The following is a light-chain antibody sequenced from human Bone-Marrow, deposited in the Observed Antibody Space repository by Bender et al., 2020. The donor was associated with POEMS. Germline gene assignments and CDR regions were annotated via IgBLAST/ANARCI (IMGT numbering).Light chain of an antibody. Sequence: QSALTQPASMSGSPGQSITISCTGTSSDVGSYNLVSWYQQHPGKAPKLMIYAVTKRPSGVSTRFSGSKSGNTASLTISGLQAEDEADYYCCSYADSSTLVLGTGTKVTVL. CDR3: CSYADSSTLV. CDR1: SSDVGSYNL. CDR2: AVT. J-gene: IGLJ1*01. V-gene: IGLV2-23*02.